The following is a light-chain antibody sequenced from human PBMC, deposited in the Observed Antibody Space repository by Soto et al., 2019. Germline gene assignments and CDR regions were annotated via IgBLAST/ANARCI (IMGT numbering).Light chain of an antibody. Sequence: EIVMTQSPATLSVSPGERATLSCRASQSVSSNLAWYQQKPGQAPRLLIYAVSTRATGIPARFSGSGSGTEFTLTISSLQSEDVAIYYCQQYNNWPPWTFGQGTRVEIK. CDR3: QQYNNWPPWT. CDR1: QSVSSN. CDR2: AVS. V-gene: IGKV3-15*01. J-gene: IGKJ1*01.